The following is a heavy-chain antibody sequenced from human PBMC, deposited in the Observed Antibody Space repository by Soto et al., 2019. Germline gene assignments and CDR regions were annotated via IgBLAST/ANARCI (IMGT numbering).Heavy chain of an antibody. J-gene: IGHJ5*02. CDR2: ISIDGDIT. V-gene: IGHV3-64D*06. D-gene: IGHD3-9*01. CDR3: VKVSTFYDILTGYSSTNSFDP. Sequence: PGGSLRLSCSASGFTFSEYSMHWVRQAPGKGLQYVSTISIDGDITYYADSVKGRFTISRDNSKNTLYLQMNSLRPEDTAVYYCVKVSTFYDILTGYSSTNSFDPWGQGTLVTASS. CDR1: GFTFSEYS.